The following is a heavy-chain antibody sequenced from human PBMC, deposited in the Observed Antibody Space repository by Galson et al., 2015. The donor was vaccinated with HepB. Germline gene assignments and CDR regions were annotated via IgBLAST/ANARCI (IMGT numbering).Heavy chain of an antibody. V-gene: IGHV4-59*12. D-gene: IGHD3-22*01. Sequence: ETLSLTCTVSGGSISSYYWSWIRQPPGKGLEWIGYIYYSGSTNYNPSLKSRVTISVDTSKNQFSLKLSSVTAADTAVYYCARLITMIVVVTKADAFDIWGQGTMVTVSS. CDR2: IYYSGST. CDR3: ARLITMIVVVTKADAFDI. J-gene: IGHJ3*02. CDR1: GGSISSYY.